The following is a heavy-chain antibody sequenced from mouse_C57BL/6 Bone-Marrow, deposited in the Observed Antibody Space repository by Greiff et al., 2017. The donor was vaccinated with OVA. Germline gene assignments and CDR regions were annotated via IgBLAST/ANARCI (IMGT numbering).Heavy chain of an antibody. CDR1: GFSLTSYA. CDR3: DRKACYYDYETYYAMDY. D-gene: IGHD2-4*01. J-gene: IGHJ4*01. Sequence: QVQLKESGPGLVAPSQSLSITCTVSGFSLTSYAISWVRQPPGKGLEWLGVIWTGGGTNYNSALISRLCTSYDNYTSQAFLITNSLQTDDTARYYCDRKACYYDYETYYAMDYWGQGTSVTVSS. V-gene: IGHV2-9-1*01. CDR2: IWTGGGT.